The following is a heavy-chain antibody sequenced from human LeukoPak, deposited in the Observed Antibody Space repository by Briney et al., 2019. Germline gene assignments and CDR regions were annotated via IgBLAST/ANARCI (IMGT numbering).Heavy chain of an antibody. CDR3: AKRGVVIRVILVGFHKEAYYFDS. CDR2: IGANGGGT. Sequence: GGSLGLSCAVSGITLSNYGMSWVRQAPGKGLEWVAGIGANGGGTYYADSVKGRFTISRDNSKNTLYLQMNSLRAEDTAVYFCAKRGVVIRVILVGFHKEAYYFDSWGQGALVTVSS. J-gene: IGHJ4*02. CDR1: GITLSNYG. D-gene: IGHD3-22*01. V-gene: IGHV3-23*01.